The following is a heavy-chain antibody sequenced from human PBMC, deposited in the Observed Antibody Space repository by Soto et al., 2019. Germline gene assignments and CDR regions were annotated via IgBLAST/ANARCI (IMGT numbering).Heavy chain of an antibody. CDR1: GFTFSSYA. V-gene: IGHV3-30-3*01. D-gene: IGHD5-18*01. CDR3: ARDQGTAVVIEAYYYGMDD. Sequence: QVQLVESGGGVVQPGRFLRLSCAASGFTFSSYAMHWVRQAPGKGLEWVAVISYDGSNKYYADSVKGRFTISIDNYKNTPYRQLNSLRAEDTAVYDCARDQGTAVVIEAYYYGMDDWGQGTTVTVSS. CDR2: ISYDGSNK. J-gene: IGHJ6*02.